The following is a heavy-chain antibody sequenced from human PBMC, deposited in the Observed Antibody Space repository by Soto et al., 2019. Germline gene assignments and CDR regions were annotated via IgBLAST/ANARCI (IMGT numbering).Heavy chain of an antibody. J-gene: IGHJ6*02. D-gene: IGHD3-10*01. V-gene: IGHV4-30-4*01. CDR1: GGSISSGDYY. Sequence: QVQLQESGPGLVKPSQTLSLTCTVSGGSISSGDYYWSWIRQPPGKGLEWIGYIYYRGSTYYNPSLKSRVTTTVDTAKNQCSLRLSSVAAADTAVYYCARASDPPIRGSHGMDVWGQGTTVTVSS. CDR3: ARASDPPIRGSHGMDV. CDR2: IYYRGST.